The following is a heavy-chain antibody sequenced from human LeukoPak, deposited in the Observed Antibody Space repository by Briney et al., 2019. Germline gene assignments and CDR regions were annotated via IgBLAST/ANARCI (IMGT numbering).Heavy chain of an antibody. D-gene: IGHD3-10*01. CDR1: EFTFSSHA. CDR3: AKAHYFGSGSFDH. CDR2: ISGGGEST. V-gene: IGHV3-23*01. J-gene: IGHJ4*02. Sequence: GGSLRLSCVASEFTFSSHAMNWVRQAPGKGLEWVSSISGGGESTYYADSVKGRFTVSRDNSKNTLYLQINSLRGEDTAVYYCAKAHYFGSGSFDHWGQGTLVTVSP.